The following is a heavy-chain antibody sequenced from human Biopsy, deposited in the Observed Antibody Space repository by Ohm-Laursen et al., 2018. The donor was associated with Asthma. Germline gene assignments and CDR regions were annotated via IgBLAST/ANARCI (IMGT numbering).Heavy chain of an antibody. D-gene: IGHD6-6*01. V-gene: IGHV4-39*02. J-gene: IGHJ2*01. CDR3: ARAVSSSSYWYFDL. CDR2: IYYSGRT. Sequence: GTLSLTWIVSGDAMSTSGSYWGWIRQSPGKGLEWIGSIYYSGRTYYNPSLESRVTISADTSKNHFYLKVTSVTAADTAVYYCARAVSSSSYWYFDLWGRGDLVTVSS. CDR1: GDAMSTSGSY.